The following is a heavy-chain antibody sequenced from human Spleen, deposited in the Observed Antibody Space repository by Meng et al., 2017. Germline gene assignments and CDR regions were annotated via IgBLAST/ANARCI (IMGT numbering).Heavy chain of an antibody. V-gene: IGHV3-7*03. J-gene: IGHJ3*02. CDR2: IKADGSER. D-gene: IGHD3-3*02. CDR1: GFTFSSFE. CDR3: TVFSRGHI. Sequence: GGSLRLSCAASGFTFSSFEMNWFRQAPGKGLEWVANIKADGSERFYVGSVKGRFTISRDNAMNSLYLQMNSLKPEDTAFYYCTVFSRGHIWGQGTKVTVSS.